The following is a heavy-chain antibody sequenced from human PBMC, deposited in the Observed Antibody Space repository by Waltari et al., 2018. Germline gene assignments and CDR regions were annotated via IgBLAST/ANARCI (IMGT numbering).Heavy chain of an antibody. V-gene: IGHV3-23*01. CDR3: ATGHGGYSTVLFDY. CDR1: GFTFSSYA. CDR2: ISGSGGSR. D-gene: IGHD3-22*01. J-gene: IGHJ4*02. Sequence: EVQLLESGGGLVQPGGSLRLSCAASGFTFSSYAMSWVRQAPGKGLEWVSAISGSGGSRYYADSVKGRFTISRDNSKNTLYLQMNSLRAEDTAVYYWATGHGGYSTVLFDYWGQGTLVTVSS.